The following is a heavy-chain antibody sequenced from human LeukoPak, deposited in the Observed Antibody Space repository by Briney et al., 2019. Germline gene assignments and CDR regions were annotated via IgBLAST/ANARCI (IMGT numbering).Heavy chain of an antibody. CDR2: VYYSGTT. V-gene: IGHV4-59*13. CDR1: GGSINGYS. D-gene: IGHD1-26*01. Sequence: SETLSLTCTASGGSINGYSWTWIRQPPGKGLELIGCVYYSGTTDSNSSLRSRVTMTTDTSNNQFSLKLRSVTAADTAKYYGARFSRVGKAGAYDRHSLDVWGQGTTVTVSS. J-gene: IGHJ6*02. CDR3: ARFSRVGKAGAYDRHSLDV.